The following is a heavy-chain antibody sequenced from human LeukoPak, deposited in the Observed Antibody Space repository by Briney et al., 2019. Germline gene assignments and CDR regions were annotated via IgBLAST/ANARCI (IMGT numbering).Heavy chain of an antibody. CDR3: ARAVAAPGAFDI. CDR1: GGSISSGGYY. CDR2: IYYSGST. J-gene: IGHJ3*02. V-gene: IGHV4-31*03. Sequence: SETLSLTCTVSGGSISSGGYYWSWIRQHPGKGLEWIGYIYYSGSTYYNPSLKSRVTISVDTSKNQFSLKLTSVTAADTAVYYCARAVAAPGAFDIWGQGTMVTVSS. D-gene: IGHD6-19*01.